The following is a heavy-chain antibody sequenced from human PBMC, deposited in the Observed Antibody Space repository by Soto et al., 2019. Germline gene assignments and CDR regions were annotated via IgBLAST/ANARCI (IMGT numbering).Heavy chain of an antibody. D-gene: IGHD2-21*01. J-gene: IGHJ4*02. Sequence: EVQLVESGGGLVKPGGSLRLSCAASGFTFSSYSMNWVRQAPGKGLEWVSSISISSFISYADSLKGRFTISRDNAKNSLYLQMNSLRAEDTALYSCARGGGDYYATDYWGRGTLVTVSS. CDR3: ARGGGDYYATDY. CDR1: GFTFSSYS. V-gene: IGHV3-21*01. CDR2: ISISSFI.